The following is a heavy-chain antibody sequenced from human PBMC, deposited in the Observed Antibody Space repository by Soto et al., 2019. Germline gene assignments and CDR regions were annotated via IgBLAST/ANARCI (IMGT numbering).Heavy chain of an antibody. Sequence: ASVKVSCKASGFTFTSSAVQWVRQARGQRLEWIGWIVVGSGNTNYAQKFQERVTITRDMSTSTAYMELSSLRSEDTAVYYCAAEGGSDALYYYGMDVWGQGTTVTVSS. D-gene: IGHD1-26*01. CDR1: GFTFTSSA. V-gene: IGHV1-58*01. CDR3: AAEGGSDALYYYGMDV. J-gene: IGHJ6*02. CDR2: IVVGSGNT.